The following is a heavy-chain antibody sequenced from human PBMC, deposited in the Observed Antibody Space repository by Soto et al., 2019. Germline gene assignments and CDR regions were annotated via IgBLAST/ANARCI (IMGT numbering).Heavy chain of an antibody. CDR2: IIPIFGTA. D-gene: IGHD2-15*01. V-gene: IGHV1-69*06. Sequence: QVPLVQSGAEVKKPGSSVKVSCKASGGTFSSYAISWVRQAPGQGLEWMGGIIPIFGTANYAQKFQGRVTITADKSTSTAYMELSSLRSEDTAVYYCARGPTVKVVYYFDYWGQGTLVTVSS. J-gene: IGHJ4*02. CDR3: ARGPTVKVVYYFDY. CDR1: GGTFSSYA.